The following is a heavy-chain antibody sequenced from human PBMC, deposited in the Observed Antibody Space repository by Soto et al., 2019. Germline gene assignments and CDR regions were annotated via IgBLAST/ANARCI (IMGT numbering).Heavy chain of an antibody. D-gene: IGHD7-27*01. CDR1: GYTFTSYA. CDR3: ARGWGSYGMDV. V-gene: IGHV1-3*01. J-gene: IGHJ6*02. CDR2: INAGNGNT. Sequence: AASVKVSCKASGYTFTSYAMHWVRQAPGQRLEWMGWINAGNGNTKYSQKFQGRVTITRDTSASTAYMELSSLRSEDTAVYYCARGWGSYGMDVWGQGTTVTVSS.